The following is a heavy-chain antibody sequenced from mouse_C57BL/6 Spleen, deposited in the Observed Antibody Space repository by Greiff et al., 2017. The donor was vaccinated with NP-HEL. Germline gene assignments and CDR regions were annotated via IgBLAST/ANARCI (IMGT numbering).Heavy chain of an antibody. CDR1: GYTFTSYW. CDR3: ARQEIYYGNYGYYAMDY. J-gene: IGHJ4*01. CDR2: INPSNGGT. D-gene: IGHD2-1*01. Sequence: QVQLKQPGTELVKPGASVKLSCKASGYTFTSYWMHWVKQRPGQGLEWIGNINPSNGGTNYNEKFKSKATLTVDKSSSTAYMQLSSLTSEDSAVYYCARQEIYYGNYGYYAMDYWGQGTSVTVSS. V-gene: IGHV1-53*01.